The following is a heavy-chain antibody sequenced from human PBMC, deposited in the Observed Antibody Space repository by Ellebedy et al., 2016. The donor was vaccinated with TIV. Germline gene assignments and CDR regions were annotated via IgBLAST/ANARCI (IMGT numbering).Heavy chain of an antibody. D-gene: IGHD5-18*01. CDR2: IYHSGST. J-gene: IGHJ3*02. CDR1: GGSISSSNW. CDR3: ARDLMRIQLWSDAFDI. Sequence: SETLSLTXAVSGGSISSSNWWRWVRQPPGKGLEWIGEIYHSGSTNYNPSLKSRVTISVDKSKNQFSLKLSSVTAADTAVYYCARDLMRIQLWSDAFDIWGQGTMVTVSS. V-gene: IGHV4-4*02.